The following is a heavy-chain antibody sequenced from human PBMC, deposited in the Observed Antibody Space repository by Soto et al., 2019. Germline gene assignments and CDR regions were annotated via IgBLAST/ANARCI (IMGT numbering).Heavy chain of an antibody. Sequence: ASVKVSCKASGYTFTSYGISWVRQAPGQGLEWMGWISAYNGNTNYAQKLQGRVTMTTDTSTSTAYMELRSLRSDDTAVYYCARESRQRFLEWLLRPVAFDIWGQGTMVTVSS. V-gene: IGHV1-18*01. D-gene: IGHD3-3*01. CDR2: ISAYNGNT. J-gene: IGHJ3*02. CDR1: GYTFTSYG. CDR3: ARESRQRFLEWLLRPVAFDI.